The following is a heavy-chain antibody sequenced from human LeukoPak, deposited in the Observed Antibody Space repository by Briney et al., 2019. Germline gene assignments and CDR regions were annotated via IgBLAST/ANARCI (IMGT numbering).Heavy chain of an antibody. Sequence: ASVKVSCKASGYTFTSYGISWVRQAPGQGLEWMGWISAYNGNTNYAQKLQGRVTMTTDTSTSTAYMELRSLRSDDTAVCYCARPNSSGYYSPEAYWGQGTLVTVSS. D-gene: IGHD3-22*01. V-gene: IGHV1-18*01. CDR2: ISAYNGNT. CDR3: ARPNSSGYYSPEAY. J-gene: IGHJ4*02. CDR1: GYTFTSYG.